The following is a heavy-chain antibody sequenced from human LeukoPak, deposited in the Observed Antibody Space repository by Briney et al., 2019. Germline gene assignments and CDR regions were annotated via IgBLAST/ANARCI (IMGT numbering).Heavy chain of an antibody. D-gene: IGHD2-21*02. Sequence: SVKVSCKASGGTFSSYAISWVRQAPGQGLEWMGRIIPIFGTANYAQKVQGRVTSATDADTATAYMDLSSLRSEDTAVYYCARDAAECGGDCSGTGHAFDIWGQGTKVTVTA. J-gene: IGHJ3*02. CDR1: GGTFSSYA. CDR3: ARDAAECGGDCSGTGHAFDI. V-gene: IGHV1-69*05. CDR2: IIPIFGTA.